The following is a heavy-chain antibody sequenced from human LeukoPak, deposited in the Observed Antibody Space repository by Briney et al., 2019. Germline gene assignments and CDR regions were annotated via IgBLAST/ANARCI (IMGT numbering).Heavy chain of an antibody. J-gene: IGHJ4*02. D-gene: IGHD2-21*02. Sequence: ASVKVSCKASGGTFSSYAISWVRQAPGQGLEWMGWINPNSGGTNYAQKFQDRVTMTRDTSISTAYMELSRLRSDDTAVYYCARGSRGDFIDYWGQRTLVTVSS. CDR2: INPNSGGT. CDR1: GGTFSSYA. V-gene: IGHV1-2*02. CDR3: ARGSRGDFIDY.